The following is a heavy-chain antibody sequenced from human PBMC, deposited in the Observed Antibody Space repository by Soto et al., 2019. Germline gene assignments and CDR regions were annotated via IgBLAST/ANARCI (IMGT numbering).Heavy chain of an antibody. CDR1: GGTFSSYA. J-gene: IGHJ5*02. V-gene: IGHV1-69*13. CDR3: ARLNLRGIAAAGPNWFDP. Sequence: EASVKVSCKASGGTFSSYAISWVRQAPGQGLEWMGGIIPIFGTANYAQKFQGRVTITADESTSTAYMELSSLRSEDTAVYYCARLNLRGIAAAGPNWFDPWGQGTLVTVSS. CDR2: IIPIFGTA. D-gene: IGHD6-13*01.